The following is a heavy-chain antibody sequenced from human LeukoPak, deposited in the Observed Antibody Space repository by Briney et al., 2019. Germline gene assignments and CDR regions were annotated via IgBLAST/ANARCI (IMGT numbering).Heavy chain of an antibody. J-gene: IGHJ4*02. CDR1: GFTFSDHY. Sequence: GGSLRLSCAASGFTFSDHYMDWVRQAPGKGLEWVGRTRNKGNSYTTEYAASVKGRISISRDDSKNSLYLQTNSLKTEDTAVYYCSRVVVRGIIITEYDFDYWGQGTLVTVSS. CDR2: TRNKGNSYTT. CDR3: SRVVVRGIIITEYDFDY. V-gene: IGHV3-72*01. D-gene: IGHD3-10*01.